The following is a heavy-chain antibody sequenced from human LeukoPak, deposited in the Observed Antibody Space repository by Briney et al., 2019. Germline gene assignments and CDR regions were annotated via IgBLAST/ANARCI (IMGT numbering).Heavy chain of an antibody. Sequence: SVKVSCKASGFTFTSSAMQWARQARGQRLEWIGWIVVGSGNTNYAQKFQERVTITRDMSTSTAYMELSSLRSEDTAVYYCAVTGYSGDPYYFDYWGQGTLVTVSS. V-gene: IGHV1-58*02. CDR1: GFTFTSSA. J-gene: IGHJ4*02. D-gene: IGHD5-12*01. CDR2: IVVGSGNT. CDR3: AVTGYSGDPYYFDY.